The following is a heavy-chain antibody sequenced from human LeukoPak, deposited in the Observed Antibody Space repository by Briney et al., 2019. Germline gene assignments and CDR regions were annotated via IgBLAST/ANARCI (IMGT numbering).Heavy chain of an antibody. CDR2: VSFRGGT. CDR1: GFIPSSHG. D-gene: IGHD5-24*01. CDR3: ATTRPYGTTWAGAFED. J-gene: IGHJ4*01. V-gene: IGHV3-23*01. Sequence: GGSLRLSCAASGFIPSSHGMSWVRQVPGKRLEWVSTVSFRGGTYYTDSVKGRFSTSRDNSKNTLLLQMNSLRVEDTAVYYCATTRPYGTTWAGAFEDWGQGTPVTVSS.